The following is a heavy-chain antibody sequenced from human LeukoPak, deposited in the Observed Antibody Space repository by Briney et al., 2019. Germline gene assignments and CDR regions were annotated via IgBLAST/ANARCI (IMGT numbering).Heavy chain of an antibody. Sequence: GGSLRLSCAASGFTFSNYGMQWVRQASGKGLEWVARIKTKAESYATAYVASVKGRFTISRDDSKNTAYLQMDSLKTEDTAMYYCTRLSGGNSDSYYYGLDVWGQGTTVTVSS. CDR3: TRLSGGNSDSYYYGLDV. D-gene: IGHD4-23*01. J-gene: IGHJ6*02. CDR2: IKTKAESYAT. CDR1: GFTFSNYG. V-gene: IGHV3-73*01.